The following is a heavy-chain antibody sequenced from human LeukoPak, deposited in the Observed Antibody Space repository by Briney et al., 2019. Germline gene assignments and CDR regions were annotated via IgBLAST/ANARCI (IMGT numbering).Heavy chain of an antibody. CDR2: IYTGDTP. CDR3: VQAPGTGY. D-gene: IGHD1/OR15-1a*01. V-gene: IGHV3-66*01. Sequence: HPGGSLRLSCAASGFTVSNNYMSWVRQGPGKGLECVSVIYTGDTPYYADSVKARFTISRDNSKNTVFLQMNSLRVEDSGVYYCVQAPGTGYWGQGTLVTVSS. J-gene: IGHJ4*02. CDR1: GFTVSNNY.